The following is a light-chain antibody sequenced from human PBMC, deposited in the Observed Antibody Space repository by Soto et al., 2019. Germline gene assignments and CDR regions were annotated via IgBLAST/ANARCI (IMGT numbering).Light chain of an antibody. CDR2: DVS. CDR3: SSYGASSTL. J-gene: IGLJ2*01. CDR1: SSDIGWYNH. V-gene: IGLV2-14*03. Sequence: QSVLTQPASVSGSPGQSITIPCTGSSSDIGWYNHVSWYQQHPGKAPKLLIYDVSYRPSGISDRFSGSKSGNTASLTISGLQPEDEDDYYCSSYGASSTLFGGGTKLTVL.